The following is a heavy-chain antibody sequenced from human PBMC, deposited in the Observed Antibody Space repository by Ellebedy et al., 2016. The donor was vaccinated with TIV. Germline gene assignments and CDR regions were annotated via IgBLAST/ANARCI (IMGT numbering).Heavy chain of an antibody. CDR1: GFTFRDSA. CDR2: ISGSGGHT. D-gene: IGHD2-8*01. J-gene: IGHJ4*02. V-gene: IGHV3-23*01. CDR3: AKDAVGSMVN. Sequence: GESLKISXAASGFTFRDSAMMWVRQAPGKGLEWVSGISGSGGHTYYADSVKGRFTISRDNTDNMVYLQMSSLRAEDTAVYYCAKDAVGSMVNWGQGTLVTVSS.